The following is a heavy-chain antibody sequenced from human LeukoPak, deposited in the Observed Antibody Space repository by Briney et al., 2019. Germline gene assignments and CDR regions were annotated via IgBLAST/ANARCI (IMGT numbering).Heavy chain of an antibody. CDR3: ARGGNSDTWYEFDY. Sequence: GSLRLSRADSGVRVTIKYMSSVCEGPGERLEWVSVIHSGGGTNYAGSVKGRFTISRDNSKNTLFLQMDSLRVEDTALYYCARGGNSDTWYEFDYWGQGTLVTVSS. CDR1: GVRVTIKY. V-gene: IGHV3-53*01. D-gene: IGHD6-13*01. CDR2: IHSGGGT. J-gene: IGHJ4*02.